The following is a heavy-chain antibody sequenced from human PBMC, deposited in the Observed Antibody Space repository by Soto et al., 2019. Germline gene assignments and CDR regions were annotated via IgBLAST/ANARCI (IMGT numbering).Heavy chain of an antibody. V-gene: IGHV3-30*18. CDR3: AKERQWLANHAMDV. D-gene: IGHD6-19*01. CDR1: GFTFSSYG. CDR2: ISYDGSNK. J-gene: IGHJ6*02. Sequence: QVQLVESGGGVVQPGRSLRLSCAASGFTFSSYGMHWVRQAPGKGLEWVAVISYDGSNKYYADSVKGRFTISRDNSKNTLYLQMNSLRAEDTAVYYCAKERQWLANHAMDVWGQGTTVTVSS.